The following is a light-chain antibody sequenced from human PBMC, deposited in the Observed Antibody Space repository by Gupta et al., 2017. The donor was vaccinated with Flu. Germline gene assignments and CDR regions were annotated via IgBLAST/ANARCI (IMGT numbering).Light chain of an antibody. Sequence: VMTQSPAILSVSPGERATLSCRASQSVGSGVAWYQQKPGQPPRLLISGASTRATGIPARFTGTGSGTEFSLTISSLQSEDFAVYYCQQYNVWPPWTFGQGTKVEVK. CDR3: QQYNVWPPWT. V-gene: IGKV3-15*01. CDR2: GAS. J-gene: IGKJ1*01. CDR1: QSVGSG.